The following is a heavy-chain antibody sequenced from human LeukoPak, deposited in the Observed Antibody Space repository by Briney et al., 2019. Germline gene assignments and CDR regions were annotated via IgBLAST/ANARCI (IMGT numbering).Heavy chain of an antibody. CDR1: GVSFNDYY. V-gene: IGHV4-34*01. J-gene: IGHJ4*02. CDR3: TRMTTGQDY. Sequence: PSETLSLTCAVSGVSFNDYYWGWVRQTPGKGLEWIGEINHSGYTNDSPSLKSRVTLSIDTSRKQFSLNLRSVTVADTGIYYCTRMTTGQDYWGQGTLVTVSS. CDR2: INHSGYT. D-gene: IGHD4-17*01.